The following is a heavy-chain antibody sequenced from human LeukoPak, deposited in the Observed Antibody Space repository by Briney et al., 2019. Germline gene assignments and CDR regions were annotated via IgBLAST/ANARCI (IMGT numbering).Heavy chain of an antibody. CDR2: INTNTGNP. CDR3: ASTRQQLAHLFDY. J-gene: IGHJ4*02. Sequence: ASVKVSCKASGYTFTNYGISWVRQAPGQGLEWMGWINTNTGNPTYAQGFTGRFVFSLDTSVSTAYLQISSLKAEDTAVYYCASTRQQLAHLFDYWGQGTLVTVSS. CDR1: GYTFTNYG. D-gene: IGHD6-13*01. V-gene: IGHV7-4-1*02.